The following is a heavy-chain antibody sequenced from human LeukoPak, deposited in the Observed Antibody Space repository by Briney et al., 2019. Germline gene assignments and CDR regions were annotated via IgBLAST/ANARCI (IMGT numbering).Heavy chain of an antibody. Sequence: GGSLRLSCAASVFTFDTYWMHWVRQAPGKGLVWVSRINSDGSTTTYADSVKGRFTISRDNAKNTLYLQMNSLRVEDTAVYYCARGRSGAFDIWGQGTMVTVSS. J-gene: IGHJ3*02. D-gene: IGHD3-16*02. CDR3: ARGRSGAFDI. V-gene: IGHV3-74*01. CDR1: VFTFDTYW. CDR2: INSDGSTT.